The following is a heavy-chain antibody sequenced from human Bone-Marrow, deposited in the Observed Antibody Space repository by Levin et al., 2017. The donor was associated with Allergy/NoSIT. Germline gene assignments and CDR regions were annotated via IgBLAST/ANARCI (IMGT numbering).Heavy chain of an antibody. D-gene: IGHD1-7*01. CDR3: ARRRRNYHWFDP. CDR2: ISSSGSTI. Sequence: GGSLRLSCAASGFTFSSYEMNWVRQAPGKGLEWVSYISSSGSTIYYADSVKGRFTISRDNAKNSLYLQMNSLRAEDTAVYYCARRRRNYHWFDPWGQGTLVTVSS. J-gene: IGHJ5*02. CDR1: GFTFSSYE. V-gene: IGHV3-48*03.